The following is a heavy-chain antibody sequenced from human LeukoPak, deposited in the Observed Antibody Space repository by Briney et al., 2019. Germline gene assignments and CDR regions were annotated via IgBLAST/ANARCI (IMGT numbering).Heavy chain of an antibody. CDR1: GGSISSAGDY. CDR2: IYHSGST. V-gene: IGHV4-30-2*01. J-gene: IGHJ5*02. CDR3: ARARYNWFDP. D-gene: IGHD3-16*02. Sequence: PSQTLSLICTVSGGSISSAGDYWSWIRQPPGKGLDWIGYIYHSGSTTYNPSLKSRVTLSRDKSKNQFSLKLNSVTAADTAVYYCARARYNWFDPWGQGTLVTVSS.